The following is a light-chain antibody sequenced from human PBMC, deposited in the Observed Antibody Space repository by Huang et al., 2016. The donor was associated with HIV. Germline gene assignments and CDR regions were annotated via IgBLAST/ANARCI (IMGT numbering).Light chain of an antibody. CDR3: QQYYSSPLT. CDR2: WAS. Sequence: IVMTQSLDSLAVSLGERATINCTSSQSNLYNSNNKNYLAWYQQKAGQPPKLLIYWASTRESGVPDRFSGSGSGTDFTLTISSLQAEDVAVYYCQQYYSSPLTFGGGTKVEI. J-gene: IGKJ4*01. CDR1: QSNLYNSNNKNY. V-gene: IGKV4-1*01.